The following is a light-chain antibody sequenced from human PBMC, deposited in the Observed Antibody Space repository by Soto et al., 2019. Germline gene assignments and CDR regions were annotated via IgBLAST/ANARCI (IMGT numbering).Light chain of an antibody. V-gene: IGLV1-51*01. Sequence: QSVLTQPPSVSAAPGQKVTISCSGSSSNIGNNYASWYQQFPGTAPKLLIYDNNKRPSGIPDRFSGSKSGTSATLDITGLQTGDEADYYCGTWDSSLSAVVFGGGTKVTVL. CDR2: DNN. J-gene: IGLJ2*01. CDR1: SSNIGNNY. CDR3: GTWDSSLSAVV.